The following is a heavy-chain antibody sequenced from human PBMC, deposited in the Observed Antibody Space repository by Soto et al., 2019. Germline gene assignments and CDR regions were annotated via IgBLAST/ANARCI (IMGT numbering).Heavy chain of an antibody. J-gene: IGHJ6*02. V-gene: IGHV1-69*13. CDR2: IIPIFGTA. CDR1: GGTFSSYA. CDR3: AREVYGSGSRFYYYGMDV. D-gene: IGHD3-10*01. Sequence: SVKVSCKASGGTFSSYAISWVRQAPGQGLEWMGGIIPIFGTANYAQKFQGRVTITADESTSTAYMELSSLRSEDTAVYYCAREVYGSGSRFYYYGMDVWGQGTTVTISS.